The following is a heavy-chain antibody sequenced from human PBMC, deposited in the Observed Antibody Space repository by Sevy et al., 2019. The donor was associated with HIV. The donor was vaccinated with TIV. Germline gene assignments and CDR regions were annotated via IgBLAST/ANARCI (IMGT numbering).Heavy chain of an antibody. CDR2: ISYDGSNK. V-gene: IGHV3-30-3*01. D-gene: IGHD3-22*01. CDR3: AREPIFYDSSGYPSWYFDL. J-gene: IGHJ2*01. Sequence: GGSLRLSCAASGFTFSSYAMHWVRQAPGKGLEWVAVISYDGSNKYYADSVKGRFTISRDNSKNTLYQQMNSLRAEDTAVYYCAREPIFYDSSGYPSWYFDLWGRGTLVTVSS. CDR1: GFTFSSYA.